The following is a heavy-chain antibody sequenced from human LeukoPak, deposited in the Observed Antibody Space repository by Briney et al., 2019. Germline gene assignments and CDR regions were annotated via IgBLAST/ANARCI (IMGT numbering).Heavy chain of an antibody. D-gene: IGHD3-22*01. V-gene: IGHV3-21*01. CDR2: ISSSSSYI. CDR1: GFTFSSYW. CDR3: ARDETMIVVDTDAFDI. J-gene: IGHJ3*02. Sequence: PGGSLRLSCAASGFTFSSYWMSWVRQAPGKGLEWVSSISSSSSYIYYADSVKGRFTISRDNAKNSLYLQMNSLRAEDTAVYYCARDETMIVVDTDAFDIWGQGTMVTVSS.